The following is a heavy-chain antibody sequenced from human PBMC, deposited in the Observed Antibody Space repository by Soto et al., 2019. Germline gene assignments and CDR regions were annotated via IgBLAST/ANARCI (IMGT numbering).Heavy chain of an antibody. Sequence: GGSLRLSCAASGFTFSSFAMSWVRQAPGKGLEWVSSIGGSGPTTFYAGSVKGRFNISRDNSNSTLFLQMNSLRAEDTAVYYCAKHTSGSCYAPPGSWGQGTLVTVSS. D-gene: IGHD2-2*01. CDR1: GFTFSSFA. CDR3: AKHTSGSCYAPPGS. V-gene: IGHV3-23*01. J-gene: IGHJ5*02. CDR2: IGGSGPTT.